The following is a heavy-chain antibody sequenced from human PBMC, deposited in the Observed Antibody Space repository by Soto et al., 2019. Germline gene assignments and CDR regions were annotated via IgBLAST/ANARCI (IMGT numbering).Heavy chain of an antibody. CDR3: AKAGYCTNGVCYTGNYYYYGMDV. CDR1: GFTVDDYS. CDR2: ISWNSGSI. V-gene: IGHV3-9*01. Sequence: GGSLRLACAASGFTVDDYSMHWVRQAPGKGLEWVSGISWNSGSIGYADSVKGRFTISRDNAKNSLYLQMNSLRAEDTALYYCAKAGYCTNGVCYTGNYYYYGMDVWGQGTTVTVSS. J-gene: IGHJ6*02. D-gene: IGHD2-8*01.